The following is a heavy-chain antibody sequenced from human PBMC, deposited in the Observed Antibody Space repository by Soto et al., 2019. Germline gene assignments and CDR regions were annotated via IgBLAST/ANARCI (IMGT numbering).Heavy chain of an antibody. CDR3: AKDRPSGAYYDFWSGYYDAFDI. CDR1: GFTFSSYA. J-gene: IGHJ3*02. V-gene: IGHV3-23*01. CDR2: ISGSGGST. D-gene: IGHD3-3*01. Sequence: GGSLRLSCAASGFTFSSYAMSWVRQAPGKGLEWVSAISGSGGSTYYADSVKGRFTISRDNSKNTLYLQMNSLRAEDTAVYYCAKDRPSGAYYDFWSGYYDAFDIWGQGTMVTVSS.